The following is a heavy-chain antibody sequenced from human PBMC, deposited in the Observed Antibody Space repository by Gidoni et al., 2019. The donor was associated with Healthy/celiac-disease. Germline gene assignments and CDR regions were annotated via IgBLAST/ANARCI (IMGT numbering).Heavy chain of an antibody. J-gene: IGHJ4*02. D-gene: IGHD1-26*01. V-gene: IGHV3-73*01. Sequence: SGKGLEWVGRIRSKANSDATAYAASVKGRFTISRDDSKNTAYLQMNSLKTEDTAVYYCTRRVGATKGPFDYWGQGTLVTVSS. CDR2: IRSKANSDAT. CDR3: TRRVGATKGPFDY.